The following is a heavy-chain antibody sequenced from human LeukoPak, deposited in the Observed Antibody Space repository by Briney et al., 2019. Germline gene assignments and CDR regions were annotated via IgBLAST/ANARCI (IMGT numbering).Heavy chain of an antibody. CDR3: ARGKFRTTVTTGSYFQH. V-gene: IGHV4-34*01. J-gene: IGHJ1*01. CDR1: GGSFSDYY. Sequence: TSETLSLTCAVYGGSFSDYYWSWIRQPPGKGLEWIGEINHSGSTNYNPSLKSRVTISVDTSKNQFSLKLSSVTAADTAVYYCARGKFRTTVTTGSYFQHWGQGTLVTVSS. CDR2: INHSGST. D-gene: IGHD4-17*01.